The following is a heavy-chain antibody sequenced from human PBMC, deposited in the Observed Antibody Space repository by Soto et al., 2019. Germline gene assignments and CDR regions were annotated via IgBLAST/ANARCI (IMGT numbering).Heavy chain of an antibody. D-gene: IGHD6-19*01. CDR2: INTLSSAI. Sequence: TGGSLRLSCAASGFTFSSYAMSWVRQAPGKGLEWVSYINTLSSAIYYADSVKGRFTISRDNAKNSLYLQMNSLRAEDTAVYYCARRLQWQLRPLDSWGRGTLVTVSS. V-gene: IGHV3-48*04. CDR1: GFTFSSYA. CDR3: ARRLQWQLRPLDS. J-gene: IGHJ4*02.